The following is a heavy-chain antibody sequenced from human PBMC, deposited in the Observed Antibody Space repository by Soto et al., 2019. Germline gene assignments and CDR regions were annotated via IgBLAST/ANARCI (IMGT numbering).Heavy chain of an antibody. CDR1: GFTFSSYG. Sequence: QVQLVESGGGVVQPGRSLRLSCAASGFTFSSYGMHWVRQAPGKGLEWVAVIWYDGSNKYYADSVKGRFTISRDNSKNTPYLQMNSLRAEDTAVYYCARSYSSSWSHFDYWGQGTLVTVSS. CDR3: ARSYSSSWSHFDY. J-gene: IGHJ4*02. D-gene: IGHD6-13*01. CDR2: IWYDGSNK. V-gene: IGHV3-33*01.